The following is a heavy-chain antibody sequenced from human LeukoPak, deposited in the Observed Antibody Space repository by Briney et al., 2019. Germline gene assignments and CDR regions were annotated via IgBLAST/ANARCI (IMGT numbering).Heavy chain of an antibody. D-gene: IGHD1-26*01. CDR1: GYTFTSYY. V-gene: IGHV1-2*06. CDR2: INPNSGGT. J-gene: IGHJ5*02. CDR3: ARNAGSGSYSNNWFDP. Sequence: ASVKVSCKASGYTFTSYYMHWVRQAPGQGLEWMGRINPNSGGTNYAQKFQGRVTMTRDTSISTAYMELSRLRSDDTAVYYCARNAGSGSYSNNWFDPWGQGTLVTVSS.